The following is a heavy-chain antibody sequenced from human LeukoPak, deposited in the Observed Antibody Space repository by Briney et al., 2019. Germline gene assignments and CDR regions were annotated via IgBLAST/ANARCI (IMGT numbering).Heavy chain of an antibody. Sequence: GRSLRLSCAASGFTFDDFAMHWVRQAPGKGLEWVSGISWNSGRIGYVDSVKGRFTISRDNAKNSLYLQMNSLRAEDTALYYCAKDGGSSSTSGYGMDVWGQGTTVTVSS. CDR2: ISWNSGRI. V-gene: IGHV3-9*01. J-gene: IGHJ6*02. CDR1: GFTFDDFA. CDR3: AKDGGSSSTSGYGMDV. D-gene: IGHD2-2*01.